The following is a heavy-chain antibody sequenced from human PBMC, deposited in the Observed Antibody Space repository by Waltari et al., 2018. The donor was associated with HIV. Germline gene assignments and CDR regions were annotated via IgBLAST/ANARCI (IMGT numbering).Heavy chain of an antibody. CDR3: MKGSPGASLNAFEI. CDR1: GFTFSSYV. V-gene: IGHV3-30*18. Sequence: QVQLVESGGGVVQPGRSLRLSCAASGFTFSSYVMHWVRQAPGKGLEWVAVILYDGSSKYYADSVKGRFTVSRDNSKNTLYLQMNSLRAEDTAVFYCMKGSPGASLNAFEIWGQGTMVTVSS. J-gene: IGHJ3*02. CDR2: ILYDGSSK.